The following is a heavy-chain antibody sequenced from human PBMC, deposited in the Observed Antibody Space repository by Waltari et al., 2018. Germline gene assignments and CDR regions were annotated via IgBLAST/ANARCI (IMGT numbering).Heavy chain of an antibody. Sequence: QVQLVEYGGGVVQPGRSLRLSCAASGFTLSGYGMHWVHQAPGKGLEWVARKGYDGSNKYYVDSVKGRFAIAGDNSKNTLYLQMNSLRAEDTAVYYCARERVSGPPHSGYYGMDVWGQGTTVTVSS. CDR3: ARERVSGPPHSGYYGMDV. V-gene: IGHV3-33*01. CDR2: KGYDGSNK. D-gene: IGHD3-3*01. J-gene: IGHJ6*02. CDR1: GFTLSGYG.